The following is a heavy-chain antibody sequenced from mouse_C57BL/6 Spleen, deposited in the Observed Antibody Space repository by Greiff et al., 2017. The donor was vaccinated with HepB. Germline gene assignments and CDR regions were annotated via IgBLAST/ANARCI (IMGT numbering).Heavy chain of an antibody. J-gene: IGHJ4*01. CDR2: ISSGGDYI. Sequence: EVMLVESGAGLVQPGGSLKLSCAASGFTFSSYAMSWVRQTPEKRLEWVAYISSGGDYIYYADTVKGRFTIYRDNARNTLYLQMSSLKSEDTAMYYCTRDFYAMDYWGQGTSVTVSS. V-gene: IGHV5-9-1*02. CDR3: TRDFYAMDY. CDR1: GFTFSSYA.